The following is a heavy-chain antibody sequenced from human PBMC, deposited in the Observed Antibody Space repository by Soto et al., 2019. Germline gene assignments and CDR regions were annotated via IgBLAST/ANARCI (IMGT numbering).Heavy chain of an antibody. CDR3: AKSGRTFHRGFLDS. D-gene: IGHD5-12*01. J-gene: IGHJ5*01. V-gene: IGHV3-30*18. Sequence: GGSLRLSCAASGFTFSSYGMHWVRQAPGKGLEWVAVISYNGSNKYYADSVKGRFTISRDNSNNTLYLQMNSLRAEDTAVYYCAKSGRTFHRGFLDSWGQGNLVTVSS. CDR2: ISYNGSNK. CDR1: GFTFSSYG.